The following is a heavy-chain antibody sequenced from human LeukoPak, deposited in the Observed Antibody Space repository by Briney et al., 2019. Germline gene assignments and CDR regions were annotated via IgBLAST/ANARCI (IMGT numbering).Heavy chain of an antibody. D-gene: IGHD6-13*01. Sequence: QTGGSLRLSCAASGFTLSSYAMSWVRQAPGKGLEWVSAISGSGGSTYYADSVKGRFTISRDNSKNTLYLQMNSLRAEDTAVYYCAKLLNSAAGTDYFDYWGQGTLVTVSS. CDR1: GFTLSSYA. V-gene: IGHV3-23*01. CDR2: ISGSGGST. J-gene: IGHJ4*02. CDR3: AKLLNSAAGTDYFDY.